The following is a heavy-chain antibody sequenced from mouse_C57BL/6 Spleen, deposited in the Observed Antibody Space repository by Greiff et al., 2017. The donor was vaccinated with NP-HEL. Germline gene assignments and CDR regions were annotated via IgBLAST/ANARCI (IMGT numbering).Heavy chain of an antibody. CDR2: IDPENGDT. J-gene: IGHJ4*01. CDR1: GFNIKDDY. CDR3: TTGNYGSSADYYAMDY. Sequence: EVQLQQSGAELVRPGASVKLSRTASGFNIKDDYMHWVKQRPEQGLEWIGWIDPENGDTEYASKFQGKATITADTSSNTAYLQLSSLTSEDTAVYYCTTGNYGSSADYYAMDYWGQGTSVTVSS. D-gene: IGHD1-1*01. V-gene: IGHV14-4*01.